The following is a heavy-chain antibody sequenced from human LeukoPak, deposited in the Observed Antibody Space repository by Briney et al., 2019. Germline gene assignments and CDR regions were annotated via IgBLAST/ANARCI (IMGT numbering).Heavy chain of an antibody. Sequence: SETLSLTCTVSGGSISSGNYDWGWIRQPDGKGLEYIGRIYTPWATIVTTYYTPSLNSRVTLSVDTSKNQFSLKLTSVTAADTAVYYCAWGDSSGYPFDPWGQGTLVTVSS. V-gene: IGHV4-61*02. CDR3: AWGDSSGYPFDP. CDR2: IYTPWATIVTT. J-gene: IGHJ5*02. CDR1: GGSISSGNYD. D-gene: IGHD3-22*01.